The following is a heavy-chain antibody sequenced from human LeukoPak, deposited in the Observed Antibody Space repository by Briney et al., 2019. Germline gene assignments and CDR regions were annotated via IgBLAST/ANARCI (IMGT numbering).Heavy chain of an antibody. CDR2: ISSSSSYI. CDR3: ARFKWNQYYFDY. J-gene: IGHJ4*02. CDR1: GFTFSSYS. D-gene: IGHD1-1*01. V-gene: IGHV3-21*01. Sequence: GGSLRLSCAASGFTFSSYSMNWVHQAPGKGLEWVSSISSSSSYIYYADSVKGRFTTSRDNAKNSLYLQMNSLRAEDTAVYYCARFKWNQYYFDYWGQGTLVTVSS.